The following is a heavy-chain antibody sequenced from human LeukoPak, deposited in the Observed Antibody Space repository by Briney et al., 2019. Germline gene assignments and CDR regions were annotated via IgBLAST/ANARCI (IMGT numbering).Heavy chain of an antibody. CDR2: SGGST. J-gene: IGHJ4*02. D-gene: IGHD5-12*01. CDR1: GFTVSSNY. Sequence: PGGSLRLSCAASGFTVSSNYMSWVRQAPGKGLEWVSISGGSTYYADSVKGRFTISRDNAKNSLYLQMNSLRAEDTAVYYCARDLRGSYWGQGTLVTVSS. CDR3: ARDLRGSY. V-gene: IGHV3-53*01.